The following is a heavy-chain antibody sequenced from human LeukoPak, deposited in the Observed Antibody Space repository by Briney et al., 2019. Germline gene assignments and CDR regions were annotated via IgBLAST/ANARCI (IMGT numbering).Heavy chain of an antibody. D-gene: IGHD3-10*01. V-gene: IGHV3-23*01. CDR2: ISGSGGST. CDR3: AKAYYGSGSDLDY. Sequence: GGSLGLSCTASGFTFSSYAMSWVRQAPGKGLEWVSAISGSGGSTYYADSVKGRFTISRDNSKNTLYLQMNSLRAEDTAVYYCAKAYYGSGSDLDYWGQGTLVTVSS. J-gene: IGHJ4*02. CDR1: GFTFSSYA.